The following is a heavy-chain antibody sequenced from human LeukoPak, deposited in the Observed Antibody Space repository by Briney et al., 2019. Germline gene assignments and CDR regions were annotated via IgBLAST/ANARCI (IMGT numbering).Heavy chain of an antibody. Sequence: SETLSLTCTVSGGSISSYYWSWIRQPAGKGLEWIGRIYTSGSTNYNPSLKSRVTISVDTSKNQFSLKLSSVTAADTAVYYCARVGYSSSWYSQFDPWGQGTLVTVSS. J-gene: IGHJ5*02. CDR2: IYTSGST. V-gene: IGHV4-4*07. CDR1: GGSISSYY. CDR3: ARVGYSSSWYSQFDP. D-gene: IGHD6-13*01.